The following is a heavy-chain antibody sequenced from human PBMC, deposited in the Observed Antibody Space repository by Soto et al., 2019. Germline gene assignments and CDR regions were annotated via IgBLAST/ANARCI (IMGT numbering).Heavy chain of an antibody. D-gene: IGHD1-7*01. J-gene: IGHJ4*02. CDR3: TSHGIGTFNY. CDR2: IRSKTDGGTT. CDR1: GLTLSNAW. Sequence: EVQLVESGGGLVKPGGSLRLSCAASGLTLSNAWMAWVRQVPGKGLQFVGRIRSKTDGGTTDYAAPVEGRFTVSRDDSKNTLNLQMNSLTTEDTAVYYCTSHGIGTFNYWGQGTLVTVSS. V-gene: IGHV3-15*01.